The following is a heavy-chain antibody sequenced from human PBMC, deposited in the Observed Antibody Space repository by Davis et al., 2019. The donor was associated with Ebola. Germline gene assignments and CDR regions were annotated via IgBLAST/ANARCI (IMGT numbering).Heavy chain of an antibody. Sequence: GGSLRLSCAASGFTFSGSAMHWVRQASGKGLEWVGRIRSKANSYATAYAASVKGRFTISRDDSKNTAYLQMNSLRAEDTAVYYCAREASGWYYFDYWGQGTLVTVSS. V-gene: IGHV3-73*01. CDR3: AREASGWYYFDY. CDR1: GFTFSGSA. J-gene: IGHJ4*02. CDR2: IRSKANSYAT. D-gene: IGHD6-19*01.